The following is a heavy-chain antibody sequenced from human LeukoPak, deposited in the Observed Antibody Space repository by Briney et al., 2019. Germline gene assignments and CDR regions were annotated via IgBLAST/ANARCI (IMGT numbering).Heavy chain of an antibody. CDR1: GFTFSSYS. V-gene: IGHV3-21*01. CDR3: ARDPPFIIGTTFFDY. Sequence: PAGSLTLTCAASGFTFSSYSMNWVRQAPGKGLEWVSSISTSSTYIYYADSVKGRFTISRDNAKNPLYVQMNSLRAEDTAVYYCARDPPFIIGTTFFDYWGQ. D-gene: IGHD1-20*01. J-gene: IGHJ4*02. CDR2: ISTSSTYI.